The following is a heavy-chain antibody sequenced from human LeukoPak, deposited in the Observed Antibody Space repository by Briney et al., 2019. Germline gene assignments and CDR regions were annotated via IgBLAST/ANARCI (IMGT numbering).Heavy chain of an antibody. Sequence: PGGSLRLSCAASGFIFSSHAMSWVRQAPGKGLEWVSAISGSGGSTYYADSVKGRFTISRDNSKNTLYLQMNSLRAEDTAVYYCAKETPLWVVVPAATRESDYWGQGTLVTVSS. D-gene: IGHD2-2*01. CDR1: GFIFSSHA. J-gene: IGHJ4*02. CDR3: AKETPLWVVVPAATRESDY. CDR2: ISGSGGST. V-gene: IGHV3-23*01.